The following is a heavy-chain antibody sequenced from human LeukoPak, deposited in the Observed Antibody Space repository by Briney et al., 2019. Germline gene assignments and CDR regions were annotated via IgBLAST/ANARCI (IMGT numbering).Heavy chain of an antibody. Sequence: AGGSLRLSCAASGFTFSSYAMSWVRQAPGKGLEWVSGISGSGAGTYYADSVKGRLTISRDNSKNTVYLQMNSLRAEDTAVYSCAKDQVLGNFDYWGQGTLVTVSS. CDR3: AKDQVLGNFDY. V-gene: IGHV3-23*01. J-gene: IGHJ4*02. CDR2: ISGSGAGT. CDR1: GFTFSSYA. D-gene: IGHD7-27*01.